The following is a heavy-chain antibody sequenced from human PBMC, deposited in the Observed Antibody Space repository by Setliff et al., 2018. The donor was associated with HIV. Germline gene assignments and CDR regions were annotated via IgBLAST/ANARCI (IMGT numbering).Heavy chain of an antibody. CDR1: GYTFTSYD. J-gene: IGHJ6*03. V-gene: IGHV1-8*02. CDR2: MNPNSGNT. CDR3: ARARRDSYDRGRRNHYYIDV. Sequence: ASVKVSCKASGYTFTSYDINWVRQATGQGLEWMGWMNPNSGNTGYAQKFQGRVTMTRDASIGTAYMELNTLKFEDTAVYYCARARRDSYDRGRRNHYYIDVWGKGTTGTVSS. D-gene: IGHD3-22*01.